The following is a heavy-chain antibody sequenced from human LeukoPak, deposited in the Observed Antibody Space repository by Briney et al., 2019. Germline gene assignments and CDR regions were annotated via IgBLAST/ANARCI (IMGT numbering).Heavy chain of an antibody. CDR1: GFTFSSYN. CDR2: ISSSSSNI. J-gene: IGHJ4*02. V-gene: IGHV3-21*01. Sequence: GGSLRLSCAASGFTFSSYNINWVRQAPGKGLEWVSYISSSSSNIYYADSVKGRFTISGDNAKNSLYLQMNSLRTEDTAVYYCARIIGDRGGFDYWGQGTLVTVSS. CDR3: ARIIGDRGGFDY. D-gene: IGHD2-21*02.